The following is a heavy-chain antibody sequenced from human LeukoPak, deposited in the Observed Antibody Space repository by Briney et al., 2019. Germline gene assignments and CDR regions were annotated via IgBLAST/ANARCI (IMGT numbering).Heavy chain of an antibody. CDR1: GFTFSSYG. CDR3: ARDLEVRTYYDILTGYYSTGLLGY. J-gene: IGHJ4*02. D-gene: IGHD3-9*01. CDR2: ISGSGGST. Sequence: GALRLSCAASGFTFSSYGMSWVRQAPGKGLEWVSAISGSGGSTYYANSVKGRFTISRDNSKNTLYLQMNSLRAEDTAVYYCARDLEVRTYYDILTGYYSTGLLGYWGQGTLVTVSS. V-gene: IGHV3-23*01.